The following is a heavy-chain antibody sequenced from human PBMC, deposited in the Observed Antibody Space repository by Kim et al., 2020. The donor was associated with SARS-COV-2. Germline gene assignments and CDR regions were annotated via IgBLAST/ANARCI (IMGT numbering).Heavy chain of an antibody. V-gene: IGHV3-11*01. Sequence: STTSDADSGKGRFTISRDNAKNAVDLQMNSLRDDDTAVYYWAGVEGAYDFWGRGTLVTVSS. D-gene: IGHD2-15*01. J-gene: IGHJ2*01. CDR3: AGVEGAYDF. CDR2: STT.